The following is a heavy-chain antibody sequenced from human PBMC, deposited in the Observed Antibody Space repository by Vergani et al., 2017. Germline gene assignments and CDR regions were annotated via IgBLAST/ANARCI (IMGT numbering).Heavy chain of an antibody. CDR3: ATGVRGYCSGGSCYYYYGMDV. V-gene: IGHV1-69-2*01. CDR2: VDPEDGET. CDR1: GYTFTDYY. D-gene: IGHD2-15*01. J-gene: IGHJ6*02. Sequence: VQLVQSGSELKKPGATVKISCKVSGYTFTDYYMHWVQQAPGKGLEWMGLVDPEDGETIYAEKFQGRVTITADTSTDTAYMALSSLRSEDTAVYYCATGVRGYCSGGSCYYYYGMDVWGQGTTVTVSS.